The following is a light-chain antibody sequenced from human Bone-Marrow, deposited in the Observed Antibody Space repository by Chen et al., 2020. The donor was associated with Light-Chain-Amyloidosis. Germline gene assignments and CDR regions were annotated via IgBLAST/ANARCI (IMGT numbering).Light chain of an antibody. Sequence: EIVMTQSPVTLSVYPGERATLSCRASQSVNNHLAWYQQKPGQTPRRLIYGASTRAPATPTRINGSGTGAEFTRTISSLKSEDVAVYYCPQYYGWPTFGPGTKVHI. J-gene: IGKJ3*01. CDR1: QSVNNH. V-gene: IGKV3-15*01. CDR3: PQYYGWPT. CDR2: GAS.